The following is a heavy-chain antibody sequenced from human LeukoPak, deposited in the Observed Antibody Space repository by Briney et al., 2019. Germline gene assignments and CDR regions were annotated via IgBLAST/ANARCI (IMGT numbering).Heavy chain of an antibody. D-gene: IGHD4-23*01. V-gene: IGHV3-13*05. Sequence: PGGSLRLSCAASGFTFSSYDMHWVRQATGKGLEWVSAIGTAGDPYYPGSVKGRFTISRENAENSLYLQMNSLRAGNTAVYYWARGMTTGVRDVGGKGTTATVSS. J-gene: IGHJ6*04. CDR3: ARGMTTGVRDV. CDR2: IGTAGDP. CDR1: GFTFSSYD.